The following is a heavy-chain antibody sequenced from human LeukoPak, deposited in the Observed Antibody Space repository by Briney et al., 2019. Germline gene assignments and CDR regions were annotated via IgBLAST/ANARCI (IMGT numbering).Heavy chain of an antibody. CDR3: ARDAGTHGMDV. CDR1: RYSISTGYY. V-gene: IGHV4-38-2*02. CDR2: IYRSGST. J-gene: IGHJ6*02. Sequence: SETLSLTCIVSRYSISTGYYWGWIRQPPGKGLEWIGSIYRSGSTYYNPSLKSRVTISVDTSMNQFSLKLSSVTAADTAVYYCARDAGTHGMDVWGQGTTVTVSS. D-gene: IGHD3-10*01.